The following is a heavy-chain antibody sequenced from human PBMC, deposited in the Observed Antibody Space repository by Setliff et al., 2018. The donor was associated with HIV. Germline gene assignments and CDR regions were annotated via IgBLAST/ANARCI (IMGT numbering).Heavy chain of an antibody. CDR2: ITHSENT. CDR1: GGSFSAYY. V-gene: IGHV4-34*01. D-gene: IGHD6-13*01. Sequence: SETLSLTCAVYGGSFSAYYWTWIRQPPGKGLEWIGEITHSENTKYNPSLKSRVTMSVDTSNNQVSLKLTSASAADTAVYYCARRYSSSWYFDYWGRGTLVTVSS. J-gene: IGHJ4*02. CDR3: ARRYSSSWYFDY.